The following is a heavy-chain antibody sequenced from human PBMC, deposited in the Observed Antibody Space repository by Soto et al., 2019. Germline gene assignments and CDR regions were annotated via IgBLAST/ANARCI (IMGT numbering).Heavy chain of an antibody. CDR3: ARDTQRGYSGYFDS. Sequence: QVQLQESGPGLVKPSQTLSLSCTVSGGSLSSGGYYWSWIRQHPGRGLGWIGFIYYSGSTYYNPSLKSRVTLSVDTSQNHCSLKLSSVTAADTAVYYCARDTQRGYSGYFDSWGQGTLVTVSS. CDR2: IYYSGST. J-gene: IGHJ4*02. V-gene: IGHV4-31*03. D-gene: IGHD5-12*01. CDR1: GGSLSSGGYY.